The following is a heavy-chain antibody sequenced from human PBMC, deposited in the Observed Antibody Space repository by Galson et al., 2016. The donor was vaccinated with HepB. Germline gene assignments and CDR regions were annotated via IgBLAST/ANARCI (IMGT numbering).Heavy chain of an antibody. D-gene: IGHD3-10*01. CDR2: ISYDGSTK. Sequence: CAASGFTFSSFGIHWVRQAPGKGLEWVAVISYDGSTKYYADSVKGRFTISRDNSKNTVYLQMDTLRAEDTAVYYCAKGRLWFRELGTDYWGQGTLVTVSS. CDR3: AKGRLWFRELGTDY. V-gene: IGHV3-30*18. J-gene: IGHJ4*02. CDR1: GFTFSSFG.